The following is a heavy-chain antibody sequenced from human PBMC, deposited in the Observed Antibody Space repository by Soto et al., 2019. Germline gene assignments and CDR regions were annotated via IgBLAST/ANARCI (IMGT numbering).Heavy chain of an antibody. D-gene: IGHD3-10*01. Sequence: GSSVKASCKASVGTFSSYGMSWVRQAPGQGVEWMGGMIPIFGTAYDAEKCQGRVTITADESTSTAYMELSSLRSEDTAVYYCARASITMVRVPSPTYYYYGMDVWGQGTTVTVS. CDR2: MIPIFGTA. CDR3: ARASITMVRVPSPTYYYYGMDV. J-gene: IGHJ6*02. V-gene: IGHV1-69*13. CDR1: VGTFSSYG.